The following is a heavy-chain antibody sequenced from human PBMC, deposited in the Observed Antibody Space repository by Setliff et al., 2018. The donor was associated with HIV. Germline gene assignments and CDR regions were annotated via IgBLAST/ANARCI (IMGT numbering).Heavy chain of an antibody. CDR3: SRHTRKLELLEWLSTSYYYFYYMDV. CDR1: GYSFTSYW. J-gene: IGHJ6*03. CDR2: IYPGDSDT. Sequence: GESLKISCKGSGYSFTSYWIGWVRQMPGKGLEWMGIIYPGDSDTRYSPSFQGQVTISADKSISTAYLQWSSLKASDTAMYYCSRHTRKLELLEWLSTSYYYFYYMDVWGKGTAVTAP. D-gene: IGHD3-3*01. V-gene: IGHV5-51*01.